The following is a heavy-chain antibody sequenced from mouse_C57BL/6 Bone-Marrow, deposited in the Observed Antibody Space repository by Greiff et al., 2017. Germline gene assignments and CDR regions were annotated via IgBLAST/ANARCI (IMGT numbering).Heavy chain of an antibody. J-gene: IGHJ2*01. Sequence: EVQLVESGGGLVKPGGSLKLSCAASGFTFSDYGMHWVRQAPEKGLEWVAYISSGSSTIDYADTVKGRFTISRDNAKNTLFLQMTSLRSEDTAMYYFARRDLVSPYYLDYWGQGTTLTVSS. CDR1: GFTFSDYG. CDR3: ARRDLVSPYYLDY. V-gene: IGHV5-17*01. D-gene: IGHD2-10*02. CDR2: ISSGSSTI.